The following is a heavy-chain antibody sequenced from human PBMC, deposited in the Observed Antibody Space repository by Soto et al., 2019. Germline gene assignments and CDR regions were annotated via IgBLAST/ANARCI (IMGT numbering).Heavy chain of an antibody. CDR1: GYTFTSYP. Sequence: ASVKVSCKASGYTFTSYPMHWVRQAPGQGLEWMGWINAGNGDAEYSQKFQGRVTITRDTSAITAYMELSSLRSEDTAVYYCARDLTNYDSHRHKNYSGTGALVTVS. CDR2: INAGNGDA. D-gene: IGHD3-22*01. V-gene: IGHV1-3*01. CDR3: ARDLTNYDSHRHKNY. J-gene: IGHJ4*02.